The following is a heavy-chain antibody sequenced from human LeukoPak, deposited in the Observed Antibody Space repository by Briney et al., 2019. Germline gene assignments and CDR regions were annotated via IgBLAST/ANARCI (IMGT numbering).Heavy chain of an antibody. J-gene: IGHJ4*02. D-gene: IGHD3-9*01. CDR2: ISGSGGST. CDR3: AKDVKVGIRYFDWLLYPEY. CDR1: GFTFSSYA. V-gene: IGHV3-23*01. Sequence: PGGSLRLSCAASGFTFSSYAMSWVRQAPGKGLEWVSAISGSGGSTYYADSVKGRFTISRDNSKNTLYLQMNSLRAEDTAVYYCAKDVKVGIRYFDWLLYPEYWGQGTLVTVSS.